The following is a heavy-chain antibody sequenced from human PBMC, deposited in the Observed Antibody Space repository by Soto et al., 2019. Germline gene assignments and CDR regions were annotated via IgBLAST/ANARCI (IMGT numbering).Heavy chain of an antibody. V-gene: IGHV4-34*01. D-gene: IGHD3-9*01. J-gene: IGHJ4*02. CDR1: GGSFSGYY. CDR2: INHSGST. CDR3: ARSQYKLVRACDY. Sequence: QVQLQQWGAGLLKPSETLSLTCAVYGGSFSGYYWSWIRQPPGKGLEWIGEINHSGSTNYNQSLKRRVTISVVTSRIQSSQKLSSVTAADTAVYYCARSQYKLVRACDYWGQGTRVTVSS.